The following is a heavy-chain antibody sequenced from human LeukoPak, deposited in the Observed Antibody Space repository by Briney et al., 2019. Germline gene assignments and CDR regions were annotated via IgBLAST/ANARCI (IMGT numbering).Heavy chain of an antibody. CDR2: ISYDGSNK. D-gene: IGHD4-17*01. J-gene: IGHJ4*02. Sequence: GRSLRLSCAASGFTFSSYAMHWVRQAPGKGLEWVAVISYDGSNKYYADSVKGRFTISRDNSKNTLYLQMNSLRAEDTAVYYCARESNGDYLHYWGQGTLATVSS. V-gene: IGHV3-30*04. CDR1: GFTFSSYA. CDR3: ARESNGDYLHY.